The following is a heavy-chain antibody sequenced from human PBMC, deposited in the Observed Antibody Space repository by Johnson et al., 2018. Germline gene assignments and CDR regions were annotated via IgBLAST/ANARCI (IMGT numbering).Heavy chain of an antibody. D-gene: IGHD3-3*01. CDR1: GFNFSTYW. Sequence: VQLVQSGGGLVQPGGSLRLSCAGPGFNFSTYWMNWVRQAPGKGLEWVANIKQDGSQKYYVDSVKGRFTISRDNAKDSLYLQMNSPGVEDTPVYYYARVGDLRSGHPPYYYYGMDVWGQGTTVTVSS. V-gene: IGHV3-7*04. J-gene: IGHJ6*02. CDR2: IKQDGSQK. CDR3: ARVGDLRSGHPPYYYYGMDV.